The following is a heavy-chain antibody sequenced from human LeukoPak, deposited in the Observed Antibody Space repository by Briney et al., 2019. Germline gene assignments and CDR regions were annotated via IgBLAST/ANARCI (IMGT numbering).Heavy chain of an antibody. V-gene: IGHV3-30*03. Sequence: GGSLRLSCAASGFTFSSYGMHWVRQAPGKGLEWVAVISYDGSNKYYADSVKGRFTISRDNSKNTLYLQMNSLRPEDTAVYYCAREAEAFDIWGQGTMVTVSS. CDR1: GFTFSSYG. CDR2: ISYDGSNK. CDR3: AREAEAFDI. J-gene: IGHJ3*02.